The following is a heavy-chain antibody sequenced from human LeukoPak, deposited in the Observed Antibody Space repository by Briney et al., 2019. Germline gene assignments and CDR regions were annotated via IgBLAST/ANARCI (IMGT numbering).Heavy chain of an antibody. CDR3: ARAGGGYSSGWGAFDI. Sequence: ASVKVSCKASGYTFNAYYIHWVRQAPGQGLEWMGWINPNSGGTSYARKFQGRVTMTRDTSISTAYMELSRLGSDDTAVYFCARAGGGYSSGWGAFDIWGQGTVVTVSS. J-gene: IGHJ3*02. CDR2: INPNSGGT. CDR1: GYTFNAYY. V-gene: IGHV1-2*02. D-gene: IGHD5-18*01.